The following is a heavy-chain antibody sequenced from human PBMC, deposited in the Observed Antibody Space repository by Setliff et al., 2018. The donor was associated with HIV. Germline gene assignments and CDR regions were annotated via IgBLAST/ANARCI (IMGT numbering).Heavy chain of an antibody. D-gene: IGHD5-12*01. J-gene: IGHJ6*02. CDR1: NASISSGGFY. V-gene: IGHV4-31*03. CDR3: AREPATYNGYNWDYYGTDL. CDR2: IYYTGST. Sequence: PSETLSLTCTVSNASISSGGFYWSWVRQHPGKGLEWIGYIYYTGSTYYNPSLKSRVSISVDTSKNRFSLKLKSVTAADTAVYYCAREPATYNGYNWDYYGTDLWGQGTTVTVSS.